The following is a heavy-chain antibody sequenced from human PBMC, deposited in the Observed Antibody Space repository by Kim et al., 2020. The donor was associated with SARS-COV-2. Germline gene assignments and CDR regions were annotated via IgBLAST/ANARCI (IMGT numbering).Heavy chain of an antibody. J-gene: IGHJ4*02. CDR3: AKCGHSYGYVEGHFDY. CDR1: GFTFSSYA. V-gene: IGHV3-23*01. Sequence: GVSLRLSCAASGFTFSSYAMNWVRQAPGKGLEWVSGISGSGGGTYYADSVKGRFTISRDNSKNTLYLQLNSLRAEDTAVYYCAKCGHSYGYVEGHFDYWGQGTLVTVSS. D-gene: IGHD5-18*01. CDR2: ISGSGGGT.